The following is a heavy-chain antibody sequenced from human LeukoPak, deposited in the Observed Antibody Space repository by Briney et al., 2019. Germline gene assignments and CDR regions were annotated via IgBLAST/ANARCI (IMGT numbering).Heavy chain of an antibody. CDR1: GFTFSSYE. CDR3: AREYYYGSGSYLGSFDY. J-gene: IGHJ4*02. D-gene: IGHD3-10*01. V-gene: IGHV3-48*03. Sequence: GESLRLSCAASGFTFSSYEMNWVRQAPGKGLEWVSYISSGGSTIYYADSVKGRFTISRDNAKNSLYLQMNSLRAEDTAVYYCAREYYYGSGSYLGSFDYWGQGTLVTVSS. CDR2: ISSGGSTI.